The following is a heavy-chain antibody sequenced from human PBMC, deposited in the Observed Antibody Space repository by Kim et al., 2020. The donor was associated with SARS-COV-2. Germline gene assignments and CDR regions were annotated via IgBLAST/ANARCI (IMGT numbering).Heavy chain of an antibody. V-gene: IGHV3-30*02. CDR3: AKDQEWLRYYFDY. D-gene: IGHD5-12*01. J-gene: IGHJ4*02. Sequence: YADTVKGRFTISRDKSKNTLYLQMNSMRAEDTAVYYCAKDQEWLRYYFDYWGQGTLVTVSS.